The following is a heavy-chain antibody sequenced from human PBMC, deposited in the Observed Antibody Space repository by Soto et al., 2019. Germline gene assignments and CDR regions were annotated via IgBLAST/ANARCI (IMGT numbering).Heavy chain of an antibody. D-gene: IGHD3-22*01. CDR3: ARSHPTYYYDSSGYFDAFDI. V-gene: IGHV1-2*04. CDR2: INPNSGGT. Sequence: ASVKVSCKASGYTFTGYYMHWVRQAPGQGLEWMGWINPNSGGTNYAQKFQGWVTMTRDTSISTAYMELSRLRSDDTAVYYCARSHPTYYYDSSGYFDAFDIWGQGTMVPSPQ. J-gene: IGHJ3*02. CDR1: GYTFTGYY.